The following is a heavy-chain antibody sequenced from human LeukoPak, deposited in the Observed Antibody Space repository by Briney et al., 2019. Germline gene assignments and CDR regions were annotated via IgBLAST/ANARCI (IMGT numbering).Heavy chain of an antibody. CDR3: ARVHYYDSGALDY. CDR2: IYYSGRS. CDR1: GVSISSYY. Sequence: SETLEITCNVSGVSISSYYWSWIRQPPGKGLEWIGYIYYSGRSNYNPSLKSRVTISLDTSKNQLSLRLSSVTAADTAVYYCARVHYYDSGALDYWGPGTPV. J-gene: IGHJ4*02. D-gene: IGHD3-22*01. V-gene: IGHV4-59*01.